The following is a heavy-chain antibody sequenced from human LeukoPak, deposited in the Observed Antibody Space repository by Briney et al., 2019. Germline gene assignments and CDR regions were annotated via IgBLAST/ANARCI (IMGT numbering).Heavy chain of an antibody. CDR3: ARDLRPYGADY. J-gene: IGHJ4*02. CDR2: MKQDGSEK. Sequence: HSGGSLRLSCAAPGFTFSVYWMGWVRQAPGKGLEWVANMKQDGSEKNYVDSVKGRFTISRDNAKNSLYLQMNSLRAEDTAVYYCARDLRPYGADYWGQGTLVTVSS. D-gene: IGHD4-17*01. CDR1: GFTFSVYW. V-gene: IGHV3-7*01.